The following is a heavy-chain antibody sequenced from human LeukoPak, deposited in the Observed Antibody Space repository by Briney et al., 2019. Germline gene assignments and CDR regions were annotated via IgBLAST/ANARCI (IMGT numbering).Heavy chain of an antibody. J-gene: IGHJ6*02. CDR1: GGSISGINYY. Sequence: SETLSLTCTVSGGSISGINYYWTWIRQPAGKGLEWIGRIYTTGSSNYNPSLKSRVTISVDTSNNQFSLKLRSVTAADTAVYYCARVSPSGVWDVWGQGTTVTVSS. D-gene: IGHD3-10*01. V-gene: IGHV4-61*02. CDR3: ARVSPSGVWDV. CDR2: IYTTGSS.